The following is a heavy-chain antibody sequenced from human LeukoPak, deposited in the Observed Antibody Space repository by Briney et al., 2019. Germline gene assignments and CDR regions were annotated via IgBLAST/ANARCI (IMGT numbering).Heavy chain of an antibody. D-gene: IGHD3-10*01. CDR2: MNPNSGKA. V-gene: IGHV1-8*01. J-gene: IGHJ5*02. CDR1: GYTFTSSD. Sequence: ASVKVSCRASGYTFTSSDINWVRQATGQRLEWMGWMNPNSGKAGYAQKFQGRLTMTWNTSINTAYMELSSLKSEDTAVYYCAGEAGVTPPYNWFDPWGQGTLVTVSS. CDR3: AGEAGVTPPYNWFDP.